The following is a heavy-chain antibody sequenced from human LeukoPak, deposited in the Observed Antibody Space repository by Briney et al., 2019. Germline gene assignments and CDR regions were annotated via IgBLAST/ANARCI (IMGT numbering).Heavy chain of an antibody. J-gene: IGHJ4*02. CDR3: AVPMDYYDSSGYDY. CDR1: GFTFSSYS. CDR2: ISSSSSTI. V-gene: IGHV3-48*04. Sequence: GGSLRPSCAASGFTFSSYSMNWVRQAPGKGLEWVSYISSSSSTIYYADSVKGRFTISRDNAKNSLYLQMNSLRAEDTAVYYCAVPMDYYDSSGYDYWGQGTLVTVSS. D-gene: IGHD3-22*01.